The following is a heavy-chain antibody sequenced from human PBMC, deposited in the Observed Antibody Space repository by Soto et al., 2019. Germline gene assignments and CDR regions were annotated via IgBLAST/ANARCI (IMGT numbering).Heavy chain of an antibody. D-gene: IGHD4-17*01. J-gene: IGHJ4*02. CDR3: ARDYGDYVPRNDY. Sequence: VQLVDSGGGLIQPGGSLRLSCAAYGFTFSSYSMNWVRQAPGKGLEWISYISSSDINIYYADSVKGRFTISRDIAKNSLYLQMNSLRAEDTAVYYCARDYGDYVPRNDYWGQGTLVTVSS. CDR2: ISSSDINI. CDR1: GFTFSSYS. V-gene: IGHV3-48*01.